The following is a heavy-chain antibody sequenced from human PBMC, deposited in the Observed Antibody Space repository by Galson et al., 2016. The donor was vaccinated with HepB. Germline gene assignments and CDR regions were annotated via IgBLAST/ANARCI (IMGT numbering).Heavy chain of an antibody. CDR1: GFMFSDFS. CDR2: ISSTGKYI. J-gene: IGHJ6*02. V-gene: IGHV3-21*06. Sequence: SLRLSCAASGFMFSDFSMNWVRQAPGKGLEWVSMISSTGKYIYYADSVKGRFTISRDNAKNSLSLQMTSLRAEDTAVYYCARVGQELLIGGRQHDGMDVWGQGTTATVSS. CDR3: ARVGQELLIGGRQHDGMDV. D-gene: IGHD6-6*01.